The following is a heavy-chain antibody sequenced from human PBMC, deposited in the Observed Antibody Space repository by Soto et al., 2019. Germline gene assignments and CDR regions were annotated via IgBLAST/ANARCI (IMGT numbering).Heavy chain of an antibody. D-gene: IGHD3-22*01. CDR2: ISAGGSDI. Sequence: PGGSLRLSCASSGFTFSDYYMSWIRQAPGKGLEWVAYISAGGSDIYYGDSVKGRFTVSRDNTKKSLYLQMSNLRADDTAIYYCASLPQGYYDRSGRLVDYWGHGPLVTVPS. CDR3: ASLPQGYYDRSGRLVDY. J-gene: IGHJ4*01. CDR1: GFTFSDYY. V-gene: IGHV3-11*01.